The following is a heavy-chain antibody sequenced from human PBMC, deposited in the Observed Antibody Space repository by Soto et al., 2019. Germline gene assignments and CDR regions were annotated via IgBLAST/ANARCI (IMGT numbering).Heavy chain of an antibody. D-gene: IGHD1-1*01. V-gene: IGHV3-30*18. CDR2: ISYDGSNK. J-gene: IGHJ4*02. CDR1: GFTFSSYG. CDR3: AKNWNYFDY. Sequence: PGVSLSLSCAASGFTFSSYGMHWVRQAPGKGLEWVAVISYDGSNKYYADSVKGRFTISRDNSKNTLYLQMNSLRAEDTAMYYCAKNWNYFDYWGQGTLVTVSS.